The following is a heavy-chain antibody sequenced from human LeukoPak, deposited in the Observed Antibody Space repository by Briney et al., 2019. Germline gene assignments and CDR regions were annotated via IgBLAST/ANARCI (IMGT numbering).Heavy chain of an antibody. CDR2: INHSGST. V-gene: IGHV4-34*01. Sequence: PSETLSLTCAVYGGSFSGYYWSWIRQPPGKELEWIGEINHSGSTNYNPSLKSRVTISVDTSKNQFSLKLSSVTAADTAVYYCARVGRQLWLRGWFDPWGQGTLVTVSS. D-gene: IGHD5-18*01. CDR3: ARVGRQLWLRGWFDP. CDR1: GGSFSGYY. J-gene: IGHJ5*02.